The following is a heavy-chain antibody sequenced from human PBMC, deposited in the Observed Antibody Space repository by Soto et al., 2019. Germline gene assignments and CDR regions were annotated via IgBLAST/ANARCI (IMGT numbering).Heavy chain of an antibody. D-gene: IGHD3-3*01. Sequence: ASVKVSCKASGYTFTSYDINWVRQATGQGLEWMGWMNPNSGNTGYAQKFQGRVTMTRNTSISTAYMELSSLRSEDTAVYYCARGHFSPFGVVITPYYYYYYYMDVWGKGTTVTVS. CDR2: MNPNSGNT. CDR1: GYTFTSYD. V-gene: IGHV1-8*01. CDR3: ARGHFSPFGVVITPYYYYYYYMDV. J-gene: IGHJ6*03.